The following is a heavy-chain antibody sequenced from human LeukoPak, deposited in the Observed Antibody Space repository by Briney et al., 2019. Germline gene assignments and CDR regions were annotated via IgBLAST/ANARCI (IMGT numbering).Heavy chain of an antibody. V-gene: IGHV3-48*04. D-gene: IGHD3-10*01. CDR1: GFTFSSYS. CDR2: ISSSSSTI. J-gene: IGHJ6*03. Sequence: GGSLRLSCAASGFTFSSYSMNWVRQAPGKGLEWVSYISSSSSTIYYADSVKGRFTISRDNAKNSLYLQMNSLRAEDTALYHCARVYGSRAYYYYMDVWGKGTTVTVSS. CDR3: ARVYGSRAYYYYMDV.